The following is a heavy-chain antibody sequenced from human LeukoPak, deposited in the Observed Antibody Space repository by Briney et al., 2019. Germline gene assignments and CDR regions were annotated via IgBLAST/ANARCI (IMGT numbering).Heavy chain of an antibody. CDR1: GYTFTSYD. V-gene: IGHV1-8*01. D-gene: IGHD3-10*01. J-gene: IGHJ5*02. Sequence: ASVKVSCKASGYTFTSYDINWVRQATGQGPEWMGWMNPNSGNTGYAQKFQGRVTMTRDTAISTAYMELSSLRSDDTAVYYCARGFYYGSGSPSWFDPWGQGTLVTVS. CDR3: ARGFYYGSGSPSWFDP. CDR2: MNPNSGNT.